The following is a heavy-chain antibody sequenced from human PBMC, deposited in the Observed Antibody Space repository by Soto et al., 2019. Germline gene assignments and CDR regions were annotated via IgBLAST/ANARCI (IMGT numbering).Heavy chain of an antibody. Sequence: EVQLLESGGGLVKPGGSLTLSCAASGFTFSSYVMNWVRQAPGKGLEWVSSINTNGGSRYYADSVRGRFTISRDNAQNSLYLQMNSLRADDTAVYYCARSSTSGDVWGQGTTVTVSS. CDR3: ARSSTSGDV. V-gene: IGHV3-21*01. D-gene: IGHD2-2*01. CDR2: INTNGGSR. J-gene: IGHJ6*02. CDR1: GFTFSSYV.